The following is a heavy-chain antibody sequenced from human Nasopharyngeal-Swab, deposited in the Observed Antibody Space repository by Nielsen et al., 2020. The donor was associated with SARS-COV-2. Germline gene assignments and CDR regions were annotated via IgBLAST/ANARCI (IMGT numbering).Heavy chain of an antibody. CDR2: IYTSGST. CDR3: ARRTPRMVALYYFDY. J-gene: IGHJ4*02. D-gene: IGHD4/OR15-4a*01. CDR1: GGSISSYY. V-gene: IGHV4-4*07. Sequence: SETLSLTCTVSGGSISSYYWSWIRQPAGKGLEWIGRIYTSGSTNYNPSLKSRVTMSVDTSKNQFSLKLSSVTAADTAVYYCARRTPRMVALYYFDYWGQGTLVTVSS.